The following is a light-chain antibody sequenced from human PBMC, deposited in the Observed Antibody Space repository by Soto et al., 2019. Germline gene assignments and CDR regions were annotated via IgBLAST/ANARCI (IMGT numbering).Light chain of an antibody. J-gene: IGKJ1*01. CDR1: QTISSW. CDR3: QHNNGYSWT. V-gene: IGKV1-5*03. Sequence: DIQMTQSPSTLSGSVGDRVTITCRASQTISSWLAWYQQKPGKAPKLLIYKASTLKSGVPSRFSGSGSGTEFTLTISSLQPDDFATYYCQHNNGYSWTFGQGTK. CDR2: KAS.